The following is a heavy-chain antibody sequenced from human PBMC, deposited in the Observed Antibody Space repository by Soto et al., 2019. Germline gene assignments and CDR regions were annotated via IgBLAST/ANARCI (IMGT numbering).Heavy chain of an antibody. CDR2: ISGSGGTP. Sequence: EFQLLESGGGLVQPGGSLRLTCAASGFTFSSYAMSWVRQAPGKGLEWVSSISGSGGTPYHADSVKGRLTISRDNSKNTLDLQMNSLRAEDTAVYYCAKETPASSGFDPWGQGTLVTVSS. D-gene: IGHD2-2*01. CDR1: GFTFSSYA. V-gene: IGHV3-23*01. CDR3: AKETPASSGFDP. J-gene: IGHJ5*02.